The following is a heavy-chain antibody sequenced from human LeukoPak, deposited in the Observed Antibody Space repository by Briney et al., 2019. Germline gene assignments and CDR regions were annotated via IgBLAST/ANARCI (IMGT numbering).Heavy chain of an antibody. CDR3: ARPHVLDV. Sequence: SETLSLTCTVSGDSIGHYYWSWIRQPPGKALEWIGDIFYRGSTNYNPSLKSRVTISLDTSKNQVSLELSSVTAADTAVYYCARPHVLDVWGQGTTVTVSS. CDR1: GDSIGHYY. J-gene: IGHJ6*02. V-gene: IGHV4-59*01. CDR2: IFYRGST.